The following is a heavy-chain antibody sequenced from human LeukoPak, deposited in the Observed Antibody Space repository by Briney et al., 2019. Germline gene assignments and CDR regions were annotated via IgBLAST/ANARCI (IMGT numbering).Heavy chain of an antibody. Sequence: TGRSLRLSXAASGFTFSSYGMHWVRQAPGKGLEWVSYISSSGSTIYYADSVKGRFTISRDNAKNSLYLQMNSLRAEDTAVYYCARAQGGDGYNLDYWGQGTLVTVSS. CDR3: ARAQGGDGYNLDY. J-gene: IGHJ4*02. V-gene: IGHV3-48*04. D-gene: IGHD5-24*01. CDR1: GFTFSSYG. CDR2: ISSSGSTI.